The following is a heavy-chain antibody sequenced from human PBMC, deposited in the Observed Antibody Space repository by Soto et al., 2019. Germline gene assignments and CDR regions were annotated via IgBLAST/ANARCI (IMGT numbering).Heavy chain of an antibody. CDR2: ISSSSSYI. CDR1: GFTFSSYS. CDR3: ARDRVRGVISWFDP. V-gene: IGHV3-21*01. Sequence: GGSLRLSCAASGFTFSSYSMNWVRQAPGKGLEWVSSISSSSSYIYYADSVKGRFTISRDNAKNSLYLQMNSLRAEDTAVYYCARDRVRGVISWFDPWGQGTLVTVSS. D-gene: IGHD3-10*01. J-gene: IGHJ5*02.